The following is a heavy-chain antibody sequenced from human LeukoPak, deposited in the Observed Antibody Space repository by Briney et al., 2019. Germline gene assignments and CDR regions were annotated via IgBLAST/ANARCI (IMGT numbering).Heavy chain of an antibody. CDR3: AKWAGSHTGGVYYFDY. D-gene: IGHD1-26*01. J-gene: IGHJ4*02. CDR2: ISGTGSAT. V-gene: IGHV3-23*01. Sequence: GGSLRLSCATSGFTFSDYAMSWVRQAPGKGLEWVSVISGTGSATYYADSVKGRFTISRDNSKNTLYLQMNSLRAEDTAVYYCAKWAGSHTGGVYYFDYWGQGTLVTVSS. CDR1: GFTFSDYA.